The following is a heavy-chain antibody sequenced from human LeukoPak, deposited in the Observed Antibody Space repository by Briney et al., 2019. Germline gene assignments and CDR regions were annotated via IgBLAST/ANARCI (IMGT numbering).Heavy chain of an antibody. CDR1: GGSVSSYY. CDR3: ARHLHSDGSGSYLNWLDP. D-gene: IGHD3-10*01. CDR2: IYTSGNT. J-gene: IGHJ5*02. V-gene: IGHV4-4*09. Sequence: SETLSLTCTVSGGSVSSYYWSWIRQPPGKGLERIGYIYTSGNTNYNPSLKSRVTISGDTSKNQFSLKLSSVTAADTAVYYCARHLHSDGSGSYLNWLDPWGQGTPVTVSS.